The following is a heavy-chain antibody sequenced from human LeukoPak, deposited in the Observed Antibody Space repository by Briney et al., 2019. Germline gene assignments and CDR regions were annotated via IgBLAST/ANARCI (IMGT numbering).Heavy chain of an antibody. V-gene: IGHV4-30-4*08. J-gene: IGHJ5*02. CDR3: ARVFCSGGSCYSPDWFDP. CDR1: GGSISSGDYY. Sequence: SQTLSLTCTVSGGSISSGDYYWSWIRQPPGKGLEWIGYIYYSGSTYYNPSLKSRVTISVDTSKNQFSPKLSSVTAADTAVYYCARVFCSGGSCYSPDWFDPWGQGTLVTVSS. D-gene: IGHD2-15*01. CDR2: IYYSGST.